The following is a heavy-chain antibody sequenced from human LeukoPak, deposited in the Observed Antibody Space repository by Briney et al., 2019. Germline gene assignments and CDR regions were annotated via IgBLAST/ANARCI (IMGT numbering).Heavy chain of an antibody. J-gene: IGHJ4*02. Sequence: PGGSLTLSCAASGFTFSSYEMNWVRLAPGKGLEWVSYISTSGSTIYYADSVKGRFTISRDNSKNTLYLQMNSLRAEDTALYYCARERHGYNWNDVFDYWGQGTLVTVSS. V-gene: IGHV3-48*03. CDR3: ARERHGYNWNDVFDY. CDR2: ISTSGSTI. D-gene: IGHD1-20*01. CDR1: GFTFSSYE.